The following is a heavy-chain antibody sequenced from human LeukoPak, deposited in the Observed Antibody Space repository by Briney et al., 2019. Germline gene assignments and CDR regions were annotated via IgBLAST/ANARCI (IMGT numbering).Heavy chain of an antibody. CDR1: GFTFDDYA. J-gene: IGHJ3*02. CDR2: ISWNSGSI. CDR3: AKDKVPIAAAGTDAFDI. V-gene: IGHV3-9*01. Sequence: PGGSLRLSCAASGFTFDDYAMHWVRQAPGKGLEWVSGISWNSGSIGYADSVKGRFTISRDNAKNSLYLQMNSLRAEDTALYYCAKDKVPIAAAGTDAFDIWGQGTMVTVSS. D-gene: IGHD6-13*01.